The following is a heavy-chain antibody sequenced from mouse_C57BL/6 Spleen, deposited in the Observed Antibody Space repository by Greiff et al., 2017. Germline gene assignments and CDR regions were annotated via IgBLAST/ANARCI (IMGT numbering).Heavy chain of an antibody. CDR1: GFSLTSYG. CDR3: AKGEIDYAMDY. CDR2: IWGDGST. V-gene: IGHV2-3*01. Sequence: VKLMESGPGLVAPSQSLSITCTVSGFSLTSYGVSWVRQPPGKGLEWLGVIWGDGSTNYHSAPMSRLSISQDNSKSQVYLKLNSLQTDDTATYYCAKGEIDYAMDYWGQGTSVTVSS. J-gene: IGHJ4*01.